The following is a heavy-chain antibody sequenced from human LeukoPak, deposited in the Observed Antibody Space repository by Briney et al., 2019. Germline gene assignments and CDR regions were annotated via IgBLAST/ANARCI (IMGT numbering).Heavy chain of an antibody. CDR1: GFTFSSYG. V-gene: IGHV3-30*18. CDR2: ISYDGSNK. Sequence: GRSLRLSCAASGFTFSSYGMHWVRQAPGKGLEWVAVISYDGSNKYYADSVKGRFTISRDNSKNTLYLQMNSLRAEDTAVYYCAKPAGSSGYFQHWGQGTLVTVSS. CDR3: AKPAGSSGYFQH. D-gene: IGHD6-6*01. J-gene: IGHJ1*01.